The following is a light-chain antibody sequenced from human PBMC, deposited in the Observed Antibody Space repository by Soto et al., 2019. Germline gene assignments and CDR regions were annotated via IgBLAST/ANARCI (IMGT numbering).Light chain of an antibody. CDR3: QQYNSFSWT. Sequence: DIQLTQSPSTLSASVGDRVTITCRASQSISTWLAWFQQKPGSAPKLLIYTASTLQSGVPSRFSGCGSGTEFTLSIRSLQSDDFATYYCQQYNSFSWTFGQGTRVEVK. CDR1: QSISTW. V-gene: IGKV1-5*03. CDR2: TAS. J-gene: IGKJ1*01.